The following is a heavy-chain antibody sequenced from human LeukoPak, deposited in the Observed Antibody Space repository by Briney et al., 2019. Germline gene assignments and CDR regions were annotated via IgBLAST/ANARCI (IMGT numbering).Heavy chain of an antibody. CDR1: GFTFSSYS. CDR2: ISSSSSYI. D-gene: IGHD5-12*01. Sequence: GGSLRLSCAASGFTFSSYSMNWVRQAPGKELEWVSSISSSSSYIYYADSVKGRFTISRDNSKNTLYLQMNSLRAEDTAVYYCAKELRRSVDYWGQGTLVTVSS. CDR3: AKELRRSVDY. J-gene: IGHJ4*02. V-gene: IGHV3-21*01.